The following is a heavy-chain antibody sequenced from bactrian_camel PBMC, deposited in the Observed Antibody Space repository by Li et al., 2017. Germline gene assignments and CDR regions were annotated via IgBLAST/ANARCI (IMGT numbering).Heavy chain of an antibody. CDR3: ATPRRIPCNWSAGIAV. J-gene: IGHJ4*01. CDR1: GTFTVPLC. V-gene: IGHV3S54*01. D-gene: IGHD7*01. CDR2: IATGSGNT. Sequence: HVQLVESGGDSVQAGGSLRLSCVVTGTFTVPLCMAWFRQAPGKEREGVARIATGSGNTYYADSVKGRFTISQDNAKNTVYLQMNSLKPEDTAMYYCATPRRIPCNWSAGIAVRGQGTQVTVS.